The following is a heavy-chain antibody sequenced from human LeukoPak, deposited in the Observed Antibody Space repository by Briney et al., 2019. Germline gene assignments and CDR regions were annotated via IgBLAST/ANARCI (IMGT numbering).Heavy chain of an antibody. D-gene: IGHD6-13*01. J-gene: IGHJ4*02. V-gene: IGHV1-2*02. CDR3: AREYSSSWYPSSPDY. Sequence: ASVKVSCKASGYTFTGYYMHWVRQAPGQGLEWMGWINPNSGGTNYAQKFQGRVTMTRDTSISTAYMELSRLRSDGTAVYYCAREYSSSWYPSSPDYWGQGTLVTVSS. CDR1: GYTFTGYY. CDR2: INPNSGGT.